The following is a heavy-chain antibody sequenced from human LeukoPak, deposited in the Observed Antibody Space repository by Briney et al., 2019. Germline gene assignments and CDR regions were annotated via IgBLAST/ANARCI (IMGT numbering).Heavy chain of an antibody. CDR3: ARELRDIVATTFDY. V-gene: IGHV3-48*03. CDR2: ISSSGSTI. J-gene: IGHJ4*02. CDR1: GFTFSSYE. D-gene: IGHD5-12*01. Sequence: GGSLRLSCAASGFTFSSYEMNWVRQAPGKGLEWVSYISSSGSTIYYADSVKGQLTISRDNAKNSLYLQMNSLRAEDTAVYYCARELRDIVATTFDYWGQGTLLTVPS.